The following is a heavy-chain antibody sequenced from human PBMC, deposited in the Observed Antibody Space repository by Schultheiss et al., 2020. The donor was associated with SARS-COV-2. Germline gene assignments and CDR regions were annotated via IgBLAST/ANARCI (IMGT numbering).Heavy chain of an antibody. J-gene: IGHJ6*02. CDR1: GFTFSSYA. CDR3: AKDIPAYDYYYGMDV. D-gene: IGHD3-16*01. CDR2: IYSGGST. Sequence: GGSLRLSCAASGFTFSSYAMSWVRQAPGKGLEWVSVIYSGGSTYYADSVKGRFTISRDNSKNSLYLQMNSLRTEDTALYYCAKDIPAYDYYYGMDVWGQGTTVTVSS. V-gene: IGHV3-23*03.